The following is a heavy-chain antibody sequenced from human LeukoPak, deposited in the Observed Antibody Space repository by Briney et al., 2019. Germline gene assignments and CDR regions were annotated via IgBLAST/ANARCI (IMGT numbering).Heavy chain of an antibody. Sequence: ASVKVSCKASGYTFTSYAMHWVRQAPGQRLEWMGWINAGNGNTKYSLEFQGRVTITRDTSASTAYMELSSLRSEDMAVYYCAREQGGIAAPKYDAFDIWGQGTMVTVSS. CDR3: AREQGGIAAPKYDAFDI. V-gene: IGHV1-3*03. CDR1: GYTFTSYA. CDR2: INAGNGNT. D-gene: IGHD6-13*01. J-gene: IGHJ3*02.